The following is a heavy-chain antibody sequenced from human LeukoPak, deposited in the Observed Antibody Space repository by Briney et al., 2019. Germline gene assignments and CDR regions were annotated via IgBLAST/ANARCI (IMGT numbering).Heavy chain of an antibody. J-gene: IGHJ4*02. CDR2: AYHDEWPGNSK. CDR1: RFTFSNYG. Sequence: PGGSLRLSCAASRFTFSNYGMHWVRQAPGKGLEWVAVAYHDEWPGNSKYYVDSVKGRFTVSRDNSKNTLYLQMSSLRAEDTAVYYCATGSGYYYDHWGQGTLVTVSS. D-gene: IGHD3-22*01. CDR3: ATGSGYYYDH. V-gene: IGHV3-33*01.